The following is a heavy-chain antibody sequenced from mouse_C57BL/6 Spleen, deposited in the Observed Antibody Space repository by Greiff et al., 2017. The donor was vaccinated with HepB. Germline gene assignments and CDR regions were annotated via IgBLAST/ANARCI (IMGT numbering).Heavy chain of an antibody. D-gene: IGHD1-1*01. V-gene: IGHV1-64*01. Sequence: QVQLQQPGAELVKPGASVKLSCKASGYTFTSYWMHWVKQRPGQGLKWIGMIHPNSGSTNYNEKFKSKATLTVDKSSSTAYMQLSSLTSEDSAVYYCAGSYGSSSGGDYWGQGTSVTVSS. CDR1: GYTFTSYW. CDR2: IHPNSGST. J-gene: IGHJ4*01. CDR3: AGSYGSSSGGDY.